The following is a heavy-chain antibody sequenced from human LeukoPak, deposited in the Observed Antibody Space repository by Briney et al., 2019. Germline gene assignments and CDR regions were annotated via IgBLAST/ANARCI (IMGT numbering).Heavy chain of an antibody. V-gene: IGHV3-23*01. D-gene: IGHD6-19*01. CDR3: AKDLGSSGWHLDY. CDR2: ISHGGDIT. CDR1: GFPFSSYA. J-gene: IGHJ4*02. Sequence: GSLRLSCAASGFPFSSYAMTWVRQAPGKGLEGVSGISHGGDITYYADSVKGRFTISRDNSKNALYLQMNSLRAEDTAVYYCAKDLGSSGWHLDYWGQGTMVTVSS.